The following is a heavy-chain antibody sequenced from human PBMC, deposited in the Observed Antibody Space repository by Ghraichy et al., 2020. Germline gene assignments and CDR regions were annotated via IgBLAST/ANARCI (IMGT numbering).Heavy chain of an antibody. CDR3: ATGAYQLLSWYYGMDV. V-gene: IGHV4-31*03. CDR2: IYYSGST. Sequence: SETLSLTCTVSGGSISRGGYYWSWIRQHPGKGLEWIGYIYYSGSTYYNPSLKSRATISVDTSTNQFFLKVCSVTAADTAVYYCATGAYQLLSWYYGMDVCAQETTVAFSS. D-gene: IGHD2-2*01. J-gene: IGHJ6*02. CDR1: GGSISRGGYY.